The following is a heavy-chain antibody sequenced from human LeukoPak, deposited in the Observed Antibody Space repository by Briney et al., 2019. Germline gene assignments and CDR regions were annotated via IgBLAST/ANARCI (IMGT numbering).Heavy chain of an antibody. J-gene: IGHJ4*02. CDR2: IIPIFGTA. D-gene: IGHD2-15*01. Sequence: SVKVSCKATGGTFSSYAISWVRQAPGHGLEWMGGIIPIFGTANYAQKFQGRVTITADESTSTAYMELSSLRSEDTAVYYCARDVSDCSGGSCYSYYFDYWGQGTLVTVSS. V-gene: IGHV1-69*13. CDR3: ARDVSDCSGGSCYSYYFDY. CDR1: GGTFSSYA.